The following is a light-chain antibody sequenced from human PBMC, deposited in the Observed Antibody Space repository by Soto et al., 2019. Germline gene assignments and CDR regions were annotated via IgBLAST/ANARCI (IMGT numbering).Light chain of an antibody. CDR2: GAS. Sequence: DLQMTQCPSSLSASVGERVTITCRASQSISTNLNWYQQKPGKAQKLLISGASALQGGVSSRFSGSGSGTGFTLTISSLQPEDSATYFCQQSHTTLVTFGPGTTVDRK. CDR1: QSISTN. V-gene: IGKV1-39*01. J-gene: IGKJ3*01. CDR3: QQSHTTLVT.